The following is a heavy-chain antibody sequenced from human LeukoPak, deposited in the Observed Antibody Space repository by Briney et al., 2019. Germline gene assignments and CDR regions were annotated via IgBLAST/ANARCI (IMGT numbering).Heavy chain of an antibody. CDR2: ISSSSSYI. D-gene: IGHD5-18*01. V-gene: IGHV3-21*01. Sequence: KPGGSLRLSCAASGFTFSTYPMSWVRQAPGKGLEWVSSISSSSSYIYYADSVKGRFTISRDNAKNSLYLQMNSLRAEDTAVYYCARDDRYSYGYYFDYWGQGTLVTVSS. CDR1: GFTFSTYP. CDR3: ARDDRYSYGYYFDY. J-gene: IGHJ4*02.